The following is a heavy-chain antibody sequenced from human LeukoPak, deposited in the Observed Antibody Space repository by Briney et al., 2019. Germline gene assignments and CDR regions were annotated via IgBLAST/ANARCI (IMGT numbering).Heavy chain of an antibody. D-gene: IGHD2-15*01. Sequence: GGSLRLSCAASGFTFDDYAMHWVRQAPGKGLEWVSLISGDGGSTYYADSVKGRFTISRDNSKNSLYLQMNSLRTEDTALYYCAKVPIYCSGGSCYAREDYWGQGTLVTVSS. CDR3: AKVPIYCSGGSCYAREDY. J-gene: IGHJ4*02. CDR2: ISGDGGST. V-gene: IGHV3-43*02. CDR1: GFTFDDYA.